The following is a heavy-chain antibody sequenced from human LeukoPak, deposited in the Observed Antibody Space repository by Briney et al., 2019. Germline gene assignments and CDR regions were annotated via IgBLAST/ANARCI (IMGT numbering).Heavy chain of an antibody. V-gene: IGHV1-46*01. J-gene: IGHJ4*02. CDR1: ENTFTNYY. CDR3: ARVDTAMVFDY. Sequence: ASVKVSCKASENTFTNYYMHWVRQAPGQGLEWLGIINPNGGRTAYAQNFQGRVSMTRDTSTTTVYMELSSLRSEDTAVYYCARVDTAMVFDYWGQGTLVTVSS. CDR2: INPNGGRT. D-gene: IGHD5-18*01.